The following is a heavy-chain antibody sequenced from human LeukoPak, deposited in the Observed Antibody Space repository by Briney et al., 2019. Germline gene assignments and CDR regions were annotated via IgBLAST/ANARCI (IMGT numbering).Heavy chain of an antibody. CDR2: IYSGGGT. CDR1: GLSVSSTY. CDR3: VGEGKY. V-gene: IGHV3-53*01. J-gene: IGHJ4*02. Sequence: GGSLRLSCAASGLSVSSTYMTWVRQAPGKGLEWVSVIYSGGGTNYADSLKGRFSISRDNSKNTLYLQMNSLRAEDTAVYYCVGEGKYWGQGTLVTGS. D-gene: IGHD4-17*01.